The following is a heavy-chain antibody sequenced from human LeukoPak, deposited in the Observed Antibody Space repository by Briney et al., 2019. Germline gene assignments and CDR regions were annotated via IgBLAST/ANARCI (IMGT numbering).Heavy chain of an antibody. V-gene: IGHV4-59*08. CDR2: ISYIGST. CDR1: GGSISSSY. J-gene: IGHJ2*01. Sequence: SETLSLTCTVSGGSISSSYWSWIRQPSGKGLEWIGYISYIGSTNYNPSLKSRVTVSVDTSRNQFSLKLTSVTAADTAVYYCARHRDVSSNLFDLWGLGTLVTVSS. D-gene: IGHD4-11*01. CDR3: ARHRDVSSNLFDL.